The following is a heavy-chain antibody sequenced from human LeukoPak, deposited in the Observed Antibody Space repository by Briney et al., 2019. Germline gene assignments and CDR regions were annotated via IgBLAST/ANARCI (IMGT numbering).Heavy chain of an antibody. CDR1: GFTSYTFA. D-gene: IGHD3-22*01. CDR2: ISGRGDNT. J-gene: IGHJ4*01. V-gene: IGHV3-23*01. Sequence: QPGGSLRLSCVASGFTSYTFAMSWVRQAPGKGLEWVSVISGRGDNTHYADSVKGRFTISRDNSKNTLYLQMNSLRAEDTAVYYCAKDRGPNYYDSSGHDYWGQGTLVTVSS. CDR3: AKDRGPNYYDSSGHDY.